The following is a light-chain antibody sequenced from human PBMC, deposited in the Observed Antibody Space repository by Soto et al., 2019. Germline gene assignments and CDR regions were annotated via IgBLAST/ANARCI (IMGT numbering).Light chain of an antibody. V-gene: IGKV1-17*03. CDR2: AAS. CDR3: LQHNSYPLT. Sequence: DIQMTQSPSAMSASVGDRVTITCRASQDINNYLVWFQQKPGTVPKRLIYAASSLQSGAPSRFSGSRSGTEFTLTISSLQPEDFATYYCLQHNSYPLTFGGGTKVEIK. CDR1: QDINNY. J-gene: IGKJ4*01.